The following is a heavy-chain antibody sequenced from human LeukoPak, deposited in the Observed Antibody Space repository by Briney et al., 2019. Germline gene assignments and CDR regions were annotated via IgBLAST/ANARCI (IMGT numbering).Heavy chain of an antibody. J-gene: IGHJ4*02. CDR1: GFTVSDNY. V-gene: IGHV3-66*01. CDR3: ARSGSYYEFDY. CDR2: IYSAGAT. Sequence: GGSLRLSCAASGFTVSDNYMTWVRQAPGKGLEWVSSIYSAGATHYAESVKGRFTISRDNAKNSLYLQMNSLRAEDTAVNYCARSGSYYEFDYWGQGTLVTVSS. D-gene: IGHD1-26*01.